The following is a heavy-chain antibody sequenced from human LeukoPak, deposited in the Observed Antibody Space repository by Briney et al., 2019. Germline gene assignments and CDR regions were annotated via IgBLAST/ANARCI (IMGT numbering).Heavy chain of an antibody. J-gene: IGHJ4*02. CDR2: FDPEDGET. CDR1: GYTFTSCG. CDR3: ATWARGIVVVTLDY. V-gene: IGHV1-24*01. D-gene: IGHD3-22*01. Sequence: GASVKVSCKASGYTFTSCGISWVRQAPGKGLEWMGGFDPEDGETIYAQKFQGRVTMTEDTSTDTAYMELSSLRSEDTAVYYCATWARGIVVVTLDYWGQGTLVTVSS.